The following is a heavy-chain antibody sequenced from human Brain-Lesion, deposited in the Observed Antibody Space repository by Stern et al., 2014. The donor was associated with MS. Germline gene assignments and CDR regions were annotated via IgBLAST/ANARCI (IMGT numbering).Heavy chain of an antibody. V-gene: IGHV4-61*02. CDR1: GGSISSGSHH. CDR3: ACGLVGAPFDD. CDR2: IYSSGST. D-gene: IGHD1-26*01. J-gene: IGHJ4*02. Sequence: QVQLQESGPGLVKPSQTLSLTCTVSGGSISSGSHHWSWIRQPAGKGLEWIGRIYSSGSTNYIPSLKSRVTISLDPSRNQFSLKLTSMTAADTAVYYCACGLVGAPFDDWGRGTLVTVSS.